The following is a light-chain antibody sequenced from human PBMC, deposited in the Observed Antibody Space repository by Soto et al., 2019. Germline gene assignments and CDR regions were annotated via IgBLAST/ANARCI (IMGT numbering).Light chain of an antibody. CDR2: DNN. J-gene: IGLJ3*02. V-gene: IGLV1-51*01. CDR3: GAWDGSLGAEV. CDR1: SSNIGNSY. Sequence: QSVLTQPPSVSAAPGQKVTISCSGSSSNIGNSYVSWYQQLPGTAPKLLIYDNNKRPSGIPDRFSGSKSATSATLGITGVQTGDEADYYCGAWDGSLGAEVFGGGTKLTVL.